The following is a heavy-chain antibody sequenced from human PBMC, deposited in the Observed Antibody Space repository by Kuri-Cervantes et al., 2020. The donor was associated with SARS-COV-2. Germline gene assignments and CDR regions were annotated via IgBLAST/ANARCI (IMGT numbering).Heavy chain of an antibody. CDR1: GFTFSSYG. CDR3: PRDYIAAAKYYWFDP. J-gene: IGHJ5*02. D-gene: IGHD6-13*01. CDR2: IWYDGSKK. V-gene: IGHV3-33*01. Sequence: GGSLRPSCAASGFTFSSYGMHWVRQAPGKGLEWVAVIWYDGSKKYYANSVKGRFTISRDNSKNTLYLQMNSLRAEDTAVYYCPRDYIAAAKYYWFDPWGQGTLVTVSS.